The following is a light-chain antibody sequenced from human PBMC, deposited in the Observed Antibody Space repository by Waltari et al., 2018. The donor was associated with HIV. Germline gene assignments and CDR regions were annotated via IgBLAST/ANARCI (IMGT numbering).Light chain of an antibody. CDR3: LQYNSYWT. Sequence: DIQMTQSPSTLSASVGDRVTITCRSSQSISTWLAWYQQKPGKAPKLLIDKASSLESGVPSRFSGSGSGTEFILTISSLQPGDCATYYCLQYNSYWTFGQGTKVEIK. CDR2: KAS. CDR1: QSISTW. V-gene: IGKV1-5*03. J-gene: IGKJ1*01.